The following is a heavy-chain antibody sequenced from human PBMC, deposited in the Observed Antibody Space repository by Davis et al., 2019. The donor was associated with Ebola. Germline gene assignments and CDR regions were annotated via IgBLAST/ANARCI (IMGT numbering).Heavy chain of an antibody. D-gene: IGHD4-17*01. V-gene: IGHV3-48*01. CDR3: AKGSLYGSRSITAGMDV. CDR1: GFTFSSYN. Sequence: GESLKISCAVSGFTFSSYNMNWVRQAPGKGLEWVSYISSSSSTIYYADSVKGRFTFSRDNSKNTLYLQMNSLRAEDTAVYYCAKGSLYGSRSITAGMDVWGQGTTVTVSS. CDR2: ISSSSSTI. J-gene: IGHJ6*02.